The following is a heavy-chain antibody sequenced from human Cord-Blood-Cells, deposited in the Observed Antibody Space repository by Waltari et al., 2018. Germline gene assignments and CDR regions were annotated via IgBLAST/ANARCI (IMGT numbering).Heavy chain of an antibody. V-gene: IGHV4-39*01. CDR2: ICYSGST. D-gene: IGHD3-9*01. Sequence: QLQLQESGPGLVKPSETLSLTCTVSGGSISSSSYYWGCIRQPPGKGLEWIGSICYSGSTYYNRCLKSRVAVSVGTSKNQFSLKLSSVTAAYTSVYYCARHRVLTGYNWFDPWGQGTLVTVSS. CDR3: ARHRVLTGYNWFDP. CDR1: GGSISSSSYY. J-gene: IGHJ5*02.